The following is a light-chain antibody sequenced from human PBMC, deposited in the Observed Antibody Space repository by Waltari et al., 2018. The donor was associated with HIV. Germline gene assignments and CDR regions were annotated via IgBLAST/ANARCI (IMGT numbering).Light chain of an antibody. Sequence: DIQLTQSPPFLSASPGDRVSIACRANQTISAYLAWYQQKPGKAPKLLLYGASILQTGVPSRFTGRGSGTEFHLTITSLQPEDFATYYCQQGNSYPLTFGRGTKVEVK. J-gene: IGKJ4*01. CDR2: GAS. V-gene: IGKV1-9*01. CDR1: QTISAY. CDR3: QQGNSYPLT.